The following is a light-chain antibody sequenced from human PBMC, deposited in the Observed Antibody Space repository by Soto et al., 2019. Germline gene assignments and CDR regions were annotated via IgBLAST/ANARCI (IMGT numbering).Light chain of an antibody. Sequence: EVVLTQSPGTVSLSPGERVTLSCRASQSVISNYLAWYQQRPGQAPRLLIYAASSRATGIPDRFSGSGSGTDFTLSISRLEPEDFAVYYCQQYGSSLTWTFGQGTKME. J-gene: IGKJ1*01. CDR1: QSVISNY. CDR3: QQYGSSLTWT. CDR2: AAS. V-gene: IGKV3-20*01.